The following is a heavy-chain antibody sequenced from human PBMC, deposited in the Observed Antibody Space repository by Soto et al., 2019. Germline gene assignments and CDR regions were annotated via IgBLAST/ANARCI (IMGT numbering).Heavy chain of an antibody. J-gene: IGHJ6*02. CDR1: GGSISSYY. CDR3: ARGLIDDFWAADYYYGMDV. Sequence: SETLSLTCTVSGGSISSYYWSWIRQPPGKGLEWIGYIYYSGSTNYNPSLKSRVTISVDTSKNQFFLKLSSVTAADTAVYYCARGLIDDFWAADYYYGMDVWGQGTTVTVSS. V-gene: IGHV4-59*01. CDR2: IYYSGST. D-gene: IGHD3-3*01.